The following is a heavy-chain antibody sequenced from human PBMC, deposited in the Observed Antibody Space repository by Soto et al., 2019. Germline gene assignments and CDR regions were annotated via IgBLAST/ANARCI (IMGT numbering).Heavy chain of an antibody. J-gene: IGHJ5*02. CDR3: AIHFFAAAGTSWFDP. D-gene: IGHD6-13*01. Sequence: SETLSHTCTGSGGSISSYYWSWIRQPPGKGLEWIGYIYYSGSTNYNPSLKSRVTISVDTSKNQFSLKLSSVTAADTAVYYCAIHFFAAAGTSWFDPWGQGTLVTVSS. CDR2: IYYSGST. V-gene: IGHV4-59*08. CDR1: GGSISSYY.